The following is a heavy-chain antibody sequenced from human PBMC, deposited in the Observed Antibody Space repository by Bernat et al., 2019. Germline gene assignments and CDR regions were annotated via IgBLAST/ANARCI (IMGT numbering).Heavy chain of an antibody. V-gene: IGHV6-1*01. CDR1: GDSVSSNSAA. J-gene: IGHJ6*02. D-gene: IGHD6-13*01. CDR2: TYYRSKWYN. Sequence: QVQLQQSGPGLVKPSQTLSLTCAISGDSVSSNSAAWNWIRQSPSRGLEWLGRTYYRSKWYNDYAVSVKSRITINPDTSKNQFSLQLNSVTPEYTAVYYGARDYVGSWGDYYYYYGMDDWGQETTVTVSS. CDR3: ARDYVGSWGDYYYYYGMDD.